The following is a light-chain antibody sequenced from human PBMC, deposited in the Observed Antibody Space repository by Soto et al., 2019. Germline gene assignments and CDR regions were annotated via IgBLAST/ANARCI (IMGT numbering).Light chain of an antibody. V-gene: IGKV3-20*01. J-gene: IGKJ4*01. CDR2: AAS. Sequence: EIVLTQSPGTLSLSPGERATLSCRASQSVSSSFLAWYQQKPGQAPRLLIYAASGRATGVPDRFSGSGSGTDFTLSINRLEPEDFAVYYCQQYDSSPLTFGGGTKVEIK. CDR1: QSVSSSF. CDR3: QQYDSSPLT.